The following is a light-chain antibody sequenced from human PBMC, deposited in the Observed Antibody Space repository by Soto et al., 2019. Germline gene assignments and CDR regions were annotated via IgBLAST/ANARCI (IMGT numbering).Light chain of an antibody. Sequence: DIQLTQSPSTLSASVGDRVTITCRASQSLGSWLAWYQQNPGKAPTLLIYKASTLESGVPSRFSGTGSGTEFTLTITSLQPDDFAIYYCQQYNSYSRTFGQGTKVEIK. V-gene: IGKV1-5*03. J-gene: IGKJ1*01. CDR2: KAS. CDR1: QSLGSW. CDR3: QQYNSYSRT.